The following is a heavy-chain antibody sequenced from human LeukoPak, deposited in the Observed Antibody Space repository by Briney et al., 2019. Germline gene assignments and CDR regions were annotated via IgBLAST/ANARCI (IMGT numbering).Heavy chain of an antibody. V-gene: IGHV3-9*01. CDR2: ISWNSGSI. CDR3: AKAQQLEIDY. D-gene: IGHD6-13*01. J-gene: IGHJ4*02. Sequence: PGRSLRLSCAASGFTFDDYAMHWVRQAPGKGLEWVSGISWNSGSIGYADSVKGRFTISRDNAKNSLYLQMNSLRAEDTALYYCAKAQQLEIDYWGQGTLVTVSS. CDR1: GFTFDDYA.